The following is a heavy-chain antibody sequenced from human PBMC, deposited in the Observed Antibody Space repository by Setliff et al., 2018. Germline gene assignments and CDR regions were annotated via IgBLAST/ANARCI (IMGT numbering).Heavy chain of an antibody. J-gene: IGHJ5*02. D-gene: IGHD3-3*01. CDR2: INGDATIA. CDR3: GRDVFDFRTGQGGP. V-gene: IGHV3-74*01. CDR1: GFNFNKYW. Sequence: GGSLRLSCTVYGFNFNKYWMYWVRQAPGKGLEWVSRINGDATIAHYADSVKGRFTISRDNARNALYLQMVSLRGEDTGVYYCGRDVFDFRTGQGGPWGQGTRVTVSS.